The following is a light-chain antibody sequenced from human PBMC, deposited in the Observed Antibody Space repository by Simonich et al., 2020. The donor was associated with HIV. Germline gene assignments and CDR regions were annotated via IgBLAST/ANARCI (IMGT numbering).Light chain of an antibody. J-gene: IGKJ3*01. CDR1: QCLLHSNGYNY. Sequence: DIVMTQSPLSLPVTPGEPASISCRSSQCLLHSNGYNYLDCYLQKPGQSPQLLIYLGSNRASWVPDRFSGSGSGTDFTLKISRVEAEDVGVYYCMQGTHWPFTFGPGTKVDIK. V-gene: IGKV2-28*01. CDR3: MQGTHWPFT. CDR2: LGS.